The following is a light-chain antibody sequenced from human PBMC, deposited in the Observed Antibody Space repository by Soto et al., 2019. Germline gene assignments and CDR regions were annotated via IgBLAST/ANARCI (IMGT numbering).Light chain of an antibody. CDR3: QSYDSSLSGVV. J-gene: IGLJ2*01. CDR1: SSDVGRYNH. CDR2: EVS. Sequence: QSVLTQPASVSGSPGQSITISCTGTSSDVGRYNHVSWYQHHPGKAPKLIISEVSNRPSGVSNRFSGSKSGTSASLAITGLQAEDEADYYCQSYDSSLSGVVFGGGTKLTVL. V-gene: IGLV2-14*01.